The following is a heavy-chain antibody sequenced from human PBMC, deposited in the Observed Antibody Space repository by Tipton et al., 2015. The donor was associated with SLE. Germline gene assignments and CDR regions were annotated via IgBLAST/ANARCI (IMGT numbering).Heavy chain of an antibody. CDR1: AGSITSADHY. CDR3: ARIRFLEWLFEH. CDR2: LYYSGST. D-gene: IGHD3-3*01. Sequence: TLSLTCTVSAGSITSADHYWGWVRQPPGKGLEWIGYLYYSGSTHYNPSLKSRVTISVDTSKNQFSLKLSSVTAADTAVYYCARIRFLEWLFEHWGQGTLVTVSS. J-gene: IGHJ4*02. V-gene: IGHV4-30-4*08.